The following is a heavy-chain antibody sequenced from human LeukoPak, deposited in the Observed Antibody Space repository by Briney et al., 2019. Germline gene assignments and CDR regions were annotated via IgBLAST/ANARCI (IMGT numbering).Heavy chain of an antibody. Sequence: GGSLRLSCAASGFTFSSYSMNWVRQAPGKGLEWVSSISSSSSYIYYADSVKGRFTISRDDAKNSLYLQMNSLRAEDTAVYYCARDIAAAGFFDYWGQGTLVTVSS. D-gene: IGHD6-13*01. CDR3: ARDIAAAGFFDY. J-gene: IGHJ4*02. V-gene: IGHV3-21*01. CDR1: GFTFSSYS. CDR2: ISSSSSYI.